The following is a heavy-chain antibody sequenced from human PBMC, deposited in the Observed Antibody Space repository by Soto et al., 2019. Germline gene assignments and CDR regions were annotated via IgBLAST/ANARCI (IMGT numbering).Heavy chain of an antibody. J-gene: IGHJ4*02. CDR2: SSNSGTFS. CDR1: GFTFSDYY. V-gene: IGHV3-11*06. D-gene: IGHD1-1*01. CDR3: ARSGDNYNRLDY. Sequence: GGSLRLSCEGSGFTFSDYYISWIRQAPGKGLEWISYSSNSGTFSRYADSVKGRFSISRDNTKNFLYLQMNSLRAEDTAVYYCARSGDNYNRLDYWGQGTPVTVSS.